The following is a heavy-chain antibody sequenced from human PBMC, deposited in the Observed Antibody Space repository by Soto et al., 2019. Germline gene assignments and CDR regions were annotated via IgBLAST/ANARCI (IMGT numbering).Heavy chain of an antibody. CDR3: AKVRANIVVVPDAPAVYYYYGMDV. CDR2: ISGSGGST. D-gene: IGHD2-2*01. Sequence: GGSLRLSCAASGFTFSSYAMSWVRQAPGKGLEWVSAISGSGGSTYYADSVKGRFTISRDNSKNTLYLQMNSLRAEDTAVYYCAKVRANIVVVPDAPAVYYYYGMDVWGQGTTVTVSS. CDR1: GFTFSSYA. V-gene: IGHV3-23*01. J-gene: IGHJ6*02.